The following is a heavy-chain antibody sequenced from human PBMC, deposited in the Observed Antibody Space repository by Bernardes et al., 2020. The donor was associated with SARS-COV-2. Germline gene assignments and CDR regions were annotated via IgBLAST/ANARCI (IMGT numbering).Heavy chain of an antibody. J-gene: IGHJ3*02. V-gene: IGHV1-24*01. D-gene: IGHD2-2*01. CDR2: FVPDDGET. CDR1: GYTLTALS. Sequence: ASLKDSCKVSGYTLTALSMHWVRQAPGQGLEWMGGFVPDDGETIYAQKFQGRVTMTEDTSTDTAYMELSSLRSEDTAVYYCATPVYQLPYDAFDIWGQGTMVTVA. CDR3: ATPVYQLPYDAFDI.